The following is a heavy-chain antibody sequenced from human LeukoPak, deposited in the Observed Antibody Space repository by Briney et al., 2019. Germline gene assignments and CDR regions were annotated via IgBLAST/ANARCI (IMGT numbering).Heavy chain of an antibody. J-gene: IGHJ6*03. CDR1: GGTFSSYA. V-gene: IGHV1-69*04. Sequence: SVKVSCKASGGTFSSYAISWVRQAPGQGLEWMGRIIPILGIANYAQKFQGRVTITTDESTSTAYMGLSSLRSEDTAVYYCARDSIAAAGTSDYYYYMDVWGKGTTVTVSS. CDR3: ARDSIAAAGTSDYYYYMDV. CDR2: IIPILGIA. D-gene: IGHD6-13*01.